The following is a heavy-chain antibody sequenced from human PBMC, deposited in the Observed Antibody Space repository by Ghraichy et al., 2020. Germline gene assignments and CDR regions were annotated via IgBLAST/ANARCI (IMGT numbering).Heavy chain of an antibody. D-gene: IGHD2-15*01. CDR1: GLNVNNFE. CDR3: ARGGGISYLFNAFDI. V-gene: IGHV3-48*03. J-gene: IGHJ3*02. Sequence: GGSLRLSCAPSGLNVNNFEMNWVRQAPGKGLEWISYISTGGTTIYYADSVKGRFTISRDNAKNSLYLQMNSLRAEDMAVYYCARGGGISYLFNAFDIWGQGTMVTVSS. CDR2: ISTGGTTI.